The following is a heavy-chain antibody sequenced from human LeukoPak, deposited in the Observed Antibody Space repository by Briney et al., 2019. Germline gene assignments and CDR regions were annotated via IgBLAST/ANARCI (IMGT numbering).Heavy chain of an antibody. J-gene: IGHJ4*02. Sequence: GGSLRLSCAASGFTFSGYWMSWVRQAPGKGLEWVANIKQDGSEKYYVDSVKGRFTISRDNAKNSLYLQMNSLRAEDTAVYYCARVGCGGDCYYYFDYWGQGTLVTVSS. D-gene: IGHD2-21*02. V-gene: IGHV3-7*01. CDR3: ARVGCGGDCYYYFDY. CDR2: IKQDGSEK. CDR1: GFTFSGYW.